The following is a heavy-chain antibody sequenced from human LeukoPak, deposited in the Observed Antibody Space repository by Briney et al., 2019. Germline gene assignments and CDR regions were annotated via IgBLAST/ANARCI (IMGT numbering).Heavy chain of an antibody. CDR2: FKTNYNQV. J-gene: IGHJ4*02. Sequence: GGSLRLSCVASGFTFSDYAMNWVRQAPGKGLEWVSTFKTNYNQVYYAESVRGRFTISTDNSKNTAYLQMNSLRVEDTALYYCARSVPDYTRFDFWGQGTLVTVSS. D-gene: IGHD4-11*01. CDR3: ARSVPDYTRFDF. V-gene: IGHV3-23*05. CDR1: GFTFSDYA.